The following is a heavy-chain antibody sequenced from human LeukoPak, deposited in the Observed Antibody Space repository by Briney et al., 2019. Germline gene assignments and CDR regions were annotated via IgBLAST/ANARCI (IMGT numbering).Heavy chain of an antibody. Sequence: PGGSLRLSCAASGFTFGSYSMNWVRQAPGKGLEWVSSISSSSSYIYYADSVKGRFTISRDNAKNSLYLQMNSLRAEDTAVYYCARDSYGSGSYYNGNFDYWGQGTLVTVSS. V-gene: IGHV3-21*03. CDR2: ISSSSSYI. CDR3: ARDSYGSGSYYNGNFDY. J-gene: IGHJ4*02. CDR1: GFTFGSYS. D-gene: IGHD3-10*01.